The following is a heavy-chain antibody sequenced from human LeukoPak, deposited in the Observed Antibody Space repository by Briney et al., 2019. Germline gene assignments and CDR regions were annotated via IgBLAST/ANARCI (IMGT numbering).Heavy chain of an antibody. D-gene: IGHD2-2*01. J-gene: IGHJ5*02. CDR3: AGNAYCDSTNCYAWFDP. Sequence: ASVKVSCKASGYTFTDYYIHWVRQAPGQGLEWMGWIVPHSGGANCAQNYQGRITMTRDTSISTAYMELSSLRSDDTAVYYCAGNAYCDSTNCYAWFDPWGQGTLITVSS. V-gene: IGHV1-2*02. CDR2: IVPHSGGA. CDR1: GYTFTDYY.